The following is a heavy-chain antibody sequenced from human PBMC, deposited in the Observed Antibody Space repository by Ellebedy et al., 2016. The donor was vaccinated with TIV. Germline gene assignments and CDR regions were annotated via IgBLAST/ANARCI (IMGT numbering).Heavy chain of an antibody. CDR3: ARDPGGGGDYGDNWFDP. Sequence: GESLKISCAVSGFSVSGHFMSWVRQPPGKGLEWVSIIYSGGGTNYTDSVRGRFTISSDDSKNTLSLQMSSLRVEDTAVYYCARDPGGGGDYGDNWFDPWGRGTLVTVSS. CDR2: IYSGGGT. CDR1: GFSVSGHF. D-gene: IGHD4-17*01. J-gene: IGHJ5*02. V-gene: IGHV3-66*01.